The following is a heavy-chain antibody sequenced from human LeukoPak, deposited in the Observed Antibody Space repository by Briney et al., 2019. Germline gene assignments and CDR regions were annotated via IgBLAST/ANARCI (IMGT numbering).Heavy chain of an antibody. J-gene: IGHJ3*02. Sequence: SETLSLTCTVSGDSITSYYWSWSRQPPGKGLEWIGYVYYSGSTNYNPSLKTRVTISVDTSKNQFSLKLSSVTAADTAVYFCARGGYCGGDCYRYDAFDIWGQGTMVTVSS. CDR3: ARGGYCGGDCYRYDAFDI. V-gene: IGHV4-59*01. CDR2: VYYSGST. CDR1: GDSITSYY. D-gene: IGHD2-21*02.